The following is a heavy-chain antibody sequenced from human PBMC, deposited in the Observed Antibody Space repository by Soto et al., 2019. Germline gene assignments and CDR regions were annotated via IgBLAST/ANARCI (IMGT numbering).Heavy chain of an antibody. V-gene: IGHV3-30-3*01. CDR3: AREDV. Sequence: QVQLVESGGGVVHPGRSLRLSCAASGFPFSTYAMYWVRRAPGKGLEWVAVISYDGSSKYYADSVKGRFTISRDNSKNTLCLQMDSLRDDDTAVYYCAREDVWGQGTTVTVSS. CDR2: ISYDGSSK. J-gene: IGHJ6*02. CDR1: GFPFSTYA.